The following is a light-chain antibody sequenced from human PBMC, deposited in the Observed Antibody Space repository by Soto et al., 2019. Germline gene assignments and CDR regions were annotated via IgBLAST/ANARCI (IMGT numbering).Light chain of an antibody. V-gene: IGKV3-20*01. CDR3: QHYGGSPIT. Sequence: EIVLTQSAGTVSLSPGERATLSCRASQSVSSNLAWYQQKPGQAPRLLISGASSRATGIPDRFSGSGSGTDFTLTITRLEPEDFAMYFCQHYGGSPITFGQGTRLEIK. CDR2: GAS. J-gene: IGKJ5*01. CDR1: QSVSSN.